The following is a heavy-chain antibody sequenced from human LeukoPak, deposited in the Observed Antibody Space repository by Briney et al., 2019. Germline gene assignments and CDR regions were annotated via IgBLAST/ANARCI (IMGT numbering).Heavy chain of an antibody. CDR1: GFTFSSYW. CDR3: ARVRYSSSWNYTFDY. D-gene: IGHD6-13*01. J-gene: IGHJ4*02. CDR2: IKQDGSEK. Sequence: GGSLRLSCAASGFTFSSYWMSWVRQAPGKGLEWVANIKQDGSEKYYVDSVKGRFTISRDNAKNSLYLQMNSLRAEDTAVYYCARVRYSSSWNYTFDYWGQGTLVTVSS. V-gene: IGHV3-7*01.